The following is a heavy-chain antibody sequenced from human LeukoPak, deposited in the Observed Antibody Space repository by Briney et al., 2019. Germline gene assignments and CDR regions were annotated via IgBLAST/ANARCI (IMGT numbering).Heavy chain of an antibody. V-gene: IGHV3-20*04. CDR3: ARGSEYYDSSGYYYAGVDY. D-gene: IGHD3-22*01. J-gene: IGHJ4*02. Sequence: GGSLRLSCAASGFTFDDYGMSWVRQAPGKGLEWVSGINWNGGSTGYADSVKGRFTISRDNAKNSLHLQMNSLRAEDTALYYCARGSEYYDSSGYYYAGVDYWGQGTLVTVSS. CDR2: INWNGGST. CDR1: GFTFDDYG.